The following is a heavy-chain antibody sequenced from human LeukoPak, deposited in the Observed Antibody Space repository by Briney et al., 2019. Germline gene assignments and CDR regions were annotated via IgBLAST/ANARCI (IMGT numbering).Heavy chain of an antibody. CDR1: VYSFTGYW. CDR3: ARHKTPGGLWFEIGWFDP. V-gene: IGHV5-51*01. CDR2: SYPGDSDT. D-gene: IGHD3-10*01. Sequence: GEPLKFSCKASVYSFTGYWIGWVRPMAGRGLEWMGISYPGDSDTRYSPSFQGQVTISADKSISTAYLQWSSLKASDTAMYYCARHKTPGGLWFEIGWFDPWGQGTLVTVSS. J-gene: IGHJ5*02.